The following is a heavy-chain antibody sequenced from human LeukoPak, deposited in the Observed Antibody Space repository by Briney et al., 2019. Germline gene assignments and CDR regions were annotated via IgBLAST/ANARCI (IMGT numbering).Heavy chain of an antibody. CDR3: AKGREYVDFFDY. CDR1: GYTLTGYY. J-gene: IGHJ4*02. Sequence: ASVKVSCKASGYTLTGYYMYWVRQAPGQGLEWMGWINPNSGGTNYAQKFQGRVTMTRDTSISTAYMELSRLRSDDTAVYYCAKGREYVDFFDYWGQGTLVTVSS. D-gene: IGHD3-10*01. V-gene: IGHV1-2*02. CDR2: INPNSGGT.